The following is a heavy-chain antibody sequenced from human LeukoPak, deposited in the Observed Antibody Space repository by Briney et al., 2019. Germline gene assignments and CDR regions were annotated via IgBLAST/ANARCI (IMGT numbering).Heavy chain of an antibody. D-gene: IGHD1-26*01. CDR2: ISYDGSYK. CDR1: GFTFSSYA. J-gene: IGHJ4*02. V-gene: IGHV3-30-3*01. Sequence: GGSLRLSCAASGFTFSSYAMHWVRQAPGKGLEWVAVISYDGSYKYYADSVKGRFTISRDNSKNTLYLQMNSLRAEGTAVYYCAREETTDTSYDYWGQGTLVTVSS. CDR3: AREETTDTSYDY.